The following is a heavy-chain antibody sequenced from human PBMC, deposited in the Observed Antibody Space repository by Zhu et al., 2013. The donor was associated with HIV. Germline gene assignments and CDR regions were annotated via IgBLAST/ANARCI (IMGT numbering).Heavy chain of an antibody. D-gene: IGHD3-16*01. J-gene: IGHJ3*02. Sequence: EVQLEQSRTELKRPGESLRISCKGSGYNFSNYWIAWVRQMPGRGLEWMGIIYPGDSDTRYSPSFQGQVTISADKSINIAYLQWSSLKASDSAMYYCGRRGPGSTLDIWGRGTVVTVSS. CDR3: GRRGPGSTLDI. CDR2: IYPGDSDT. V-gene: IGHV5-51*01. CDR1: GYNFSNYW.